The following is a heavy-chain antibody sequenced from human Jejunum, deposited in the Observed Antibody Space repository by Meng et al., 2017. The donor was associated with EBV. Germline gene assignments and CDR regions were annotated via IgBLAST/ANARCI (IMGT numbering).Heavy chain of an antibody. D-gene: IGHD3-22*01. J-gene: IGHJ4*02. CDR3: ARVVDYYERSGYPDF. CDR2: IYCSGNT. Sequence: QVRLQESGPALVKPSGPLSLTCTVSGGSVSTASYYWSWIRHSPGKGLEWIGYIYCSGNTNYHPSLKSRATITVDTSKNQFSLKLSSVTAADTAVYYCARVVDYYERSGYPDFWGQGTLVTVSS. V-gene: IGHV4-61*01. CDR1: GGSVSTASYY.